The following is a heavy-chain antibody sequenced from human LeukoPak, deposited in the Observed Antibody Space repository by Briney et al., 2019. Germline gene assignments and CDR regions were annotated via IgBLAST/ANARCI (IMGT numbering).Heavy chain of an antibody. J-gene: IGHJ4*02. CDR2: IRAYNGNT. V-gene: IGHV1-18*01. Sequence: ASVKVSCNASGYTFTSYGISWVRQAPGLGLEWRGWIRAYNGNTDNAQKLQGRVTMTTATSTSTAYMEMRSLRSGETDVYFCARASPFDYWGQGTLVTVSS. CDR1: GYTFTSYG. CDR3: ARASPFDY.